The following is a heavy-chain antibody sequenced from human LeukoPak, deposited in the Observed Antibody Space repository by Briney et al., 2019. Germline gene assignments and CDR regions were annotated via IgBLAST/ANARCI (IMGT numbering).Heavy chain of an antibody. CDR1: GFTFSDYY. CDR3: ARRGVLWFGELFYYGMDV. J-gene: IGHJ6*02. D-gene: IGHD3-10*01. CDR2: ISSSGSTI. Sequence: GGSLRLSCAASGFTFSDYYMSWIRQAPGKGLEWVSYISSSGSTIYYADSVKGRFTISRDNAKNSLYLQMDSLRAEDTAVYYCARRGVLWFGELFYYGMDVWGQGTTVTVSS. V-gene: IGHV3-11*01.